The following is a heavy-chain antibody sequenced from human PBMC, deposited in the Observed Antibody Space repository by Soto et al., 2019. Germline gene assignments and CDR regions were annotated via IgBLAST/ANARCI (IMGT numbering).Heavy chain of an antibody. J-gene: IGHJ6*03. D-gene: IGHD6-6*01. V-gene: IGHV3-21*01. Sequence: GGSLRLSCSASGFTFSSYSMNWVRQAPGKGLEWVSSISSSSSYIYYADSVKGRFTISRDNAKNSLYLQMNSLRAEDTAVYYCARDKRYSSSPHRPYYMDVWGKGTTVTVSS. CDR2: ISSSSSYI. CDR3: ARDKRYSSSPHRPYYMDV. CDR1: GFTFSSYS.